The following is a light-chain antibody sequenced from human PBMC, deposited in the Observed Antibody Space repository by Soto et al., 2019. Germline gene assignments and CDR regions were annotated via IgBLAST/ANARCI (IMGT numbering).Light chain of an antibody. J-gene: IGKJ1*01. CDR3: LQDYSYPRT. CDR2: GAS. V-gene: IGKV1-6*01. CDR1: QDIRND. Sequence: GDRVTITCRASQDIRNDLGWYQQKPGTAPKLLIYGASTLQSGVPSRFSGSGSGTYFTLTINSLQPGDFATYYCLQDYSYPRTFGQGNKVEV.